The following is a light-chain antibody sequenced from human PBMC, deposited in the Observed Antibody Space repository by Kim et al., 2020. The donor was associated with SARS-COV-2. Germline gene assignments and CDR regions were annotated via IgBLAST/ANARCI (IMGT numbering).Light chain of an antibody. Sequence: QDSNNFLNWYQHTPGNVPKLLIYDVSNLEKGVPSRFSGSGSGTHFTLTISGLRPEDVGTYYCHQYDDFTFGCGTRVDIK. CDR2: DVS. CDR3: HQYDDFT. J-gene: IGKJ3*01. V-gene: IGKV1-33*01. CDR1: QDSNNF.